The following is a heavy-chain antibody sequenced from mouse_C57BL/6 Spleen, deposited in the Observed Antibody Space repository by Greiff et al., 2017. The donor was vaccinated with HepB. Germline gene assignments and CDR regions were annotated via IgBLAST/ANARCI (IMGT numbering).Heavy chain of an antibody. CDR3: ARRAYDYDGAWFAY. D-gene: IGHD2-4*01. CDR2: IYPRSGNT. Sequence: QVQLQQSGAELARPGASVKLSCKASGYTFTSYGISWVKQRTGQGLEWIGEIYPRSGNTYYNEKFKGKATLTADKSSSPAYMELRSLTSEDSAVYFCARRAYDYDGAWFAYWGQGTLVTVSA. CDR1: GYTFTSYG. V-gene: IGHV1-81*01. J-gene: IGHJ3*01.